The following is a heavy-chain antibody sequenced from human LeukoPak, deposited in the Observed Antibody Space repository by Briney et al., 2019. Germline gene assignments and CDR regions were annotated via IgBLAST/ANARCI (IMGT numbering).Heavy chain of an antibody. V-gene: IGHV3-23*01. CDR3: AKGFHYDFWSPPGY. J-gene: IGHJ4*02. Sequence: GGSLRLSCAVSGFTFSSYAMSWVRQAPGKGLEWVSAISGSGGSTYYADSVKGRFTISRDNSKNTLYLQMNSLRAEDTAVYYCAKGFHYDFWSPPGYWGQGTLVTVSS. CDR1: GFTFSSYA. D-gene: IGHD3-3*01. CDR2: ISGSGGST.